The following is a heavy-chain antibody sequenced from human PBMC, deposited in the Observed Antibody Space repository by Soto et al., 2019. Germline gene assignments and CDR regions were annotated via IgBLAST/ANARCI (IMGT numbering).Heavy chain of an antibody. D-gene: IGHD2-21*02. V-gene: IGHV3-23*01. CDR2: ISASGARA. CDR3: AKQGVVVTAIDY. Sequence: EVQLLESGGELVQPGGSLRLSCAASGFTFSSYAMSWVRQAPGKGLEWVSAISASGARAYYADSVEGRFTFSRDNSKNTLYLQMDSLRDEDTAVYYCAKQGVVVTAIDYWGQGTLVTVSS. J-gene: IGHJ4*02. CDR1: GFTFSSYA.